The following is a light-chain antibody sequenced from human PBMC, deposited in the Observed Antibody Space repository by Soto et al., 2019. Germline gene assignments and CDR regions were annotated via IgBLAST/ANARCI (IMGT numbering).Light chain of an antibody. CDR3: QAWDSSTALV. CDR2: QDS. CDR1: KLGDKY. Sequence: SNELTQPPSVSVSPGQTASITCSGDKLGDKYACWYQQKPGQSPVLVIYQDSKRPSGIPERFSGSNSGNTATLTISGTQAMDEADYYCQAWDSSTALVFGGGTKLTVL. J-gene: IGLJ2*01. V-gene: IGLV3-1*01.